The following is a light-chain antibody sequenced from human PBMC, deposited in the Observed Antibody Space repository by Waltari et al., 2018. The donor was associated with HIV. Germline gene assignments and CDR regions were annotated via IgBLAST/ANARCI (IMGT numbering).Light chain of an antibody. CDR3: CAYAAAHISYV. J-gene: IGLJ1*01. CDR2: DVS. CDR1: RSDVGDYNY. V-gene: IGLV2-11*01. Sequence: QSALTQPPSVSGSPGQSVTISCTGTRSDVGDYNYVSWYQQHPGKAPKLIIFDVSRRPSGVPDRFSGSKSGSTASLTISGLQTEDEADYFCCAYAAAHISYVFGSGTKVAVL.